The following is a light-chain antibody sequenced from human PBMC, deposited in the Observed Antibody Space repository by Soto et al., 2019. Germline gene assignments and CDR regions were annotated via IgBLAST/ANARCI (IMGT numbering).Light chain of an antibody. J-gene: IGLJ1*01. V-gene: IGLV1-44*01. CDR3: AAWDDSLNGHV. CDR1: SSNIGSNS. Sequence: QSVLTQPPSASGTPGQRVTISCSGSSSNIGSNSANWYQQLPGTAPKVLIYSSNKRPSGVPDRFSGSKSGTSASLAISGLQSEDEADYYCAAWDDSLNGHVFGTGTKVTVL. CDR2: SSN.